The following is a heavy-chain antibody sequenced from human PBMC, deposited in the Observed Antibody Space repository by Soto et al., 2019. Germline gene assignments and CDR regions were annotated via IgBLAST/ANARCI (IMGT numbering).Heavy chain of an antibody. CDR2: ISGSGGST. Sequence: WGSLRLSCAASGFTFISYAISLFRHSPLKGLEWVSAISGSGGSTYYADSVKGRFTISRDNSKNTLYLQMNSLRAEDTAVYYCAKDHGYSSSWYGYWGQGTLVTVSS. CDR1: GFTFISYA. D-gene: IGHD6-13*01. CDR3: AKDHGYSSSWYGY. V-gene: IGHV3-23*01. J-gene: IGHJ4*02.